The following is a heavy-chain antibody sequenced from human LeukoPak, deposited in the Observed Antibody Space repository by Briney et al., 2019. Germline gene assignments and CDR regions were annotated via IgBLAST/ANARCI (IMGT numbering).Heavy chain of an antibody. D-gene: IGHD5-24*01. CDR3: ARVKRWLQLLAFDI. Sequence: GGSLRLSCAASGFTFSGYWMHWVRQAPGKGLVWVSRINSDGSSTSYADSVKGRFTISRDNAKNTLYLQMNSLRAEDTAVYYCARVKRWLQLLAFDIWGQGTMVTVSS. CDR2: INSDGSST. CDR1: GFTFSGYW. V-gene: IGHV3-74*01. J-gene: IGHJ3*02.